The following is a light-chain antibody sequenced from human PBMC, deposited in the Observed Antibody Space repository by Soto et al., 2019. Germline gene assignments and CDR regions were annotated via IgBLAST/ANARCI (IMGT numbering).Light chain of an antibody. CDR3: HQSYSTPLT. Sequence: DIQMTQSPSSLSASVGDSVTITCRASQSLSSYLNWYQQKPGKAPKLLIYAASSLQSGVPSRFSGSGSGTDFTLTISSLQPEGFATYSCHQSYSTPLTFGPGNKVDIK. V-gene: IGKV1-39*01. CDR1: QSLSSY. CDR2: AAS. J-gene: IGKJ3*01.